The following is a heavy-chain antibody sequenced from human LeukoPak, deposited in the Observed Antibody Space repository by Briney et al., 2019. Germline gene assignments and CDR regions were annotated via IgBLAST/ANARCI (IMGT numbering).Heavy chain of an antibody. J-gene: IGHJ4*02. V-gene: IGHV1-8*01. CDR2: MNPNSGST. CDR1: GYTFTSYD. D-gene: IGHD3-22*01. Sequence: GASVKVSCKASGYTFTSYDINWVRQATGQGLEWMGWMNPNSGSTSYAQKFQGRVTMTRDTSTSTVYMELSSLRSEDTAVYYCARVRYSGYYYQYFDYWGQGTLVTVSS. CDR3: ARVRYSGYYYQYFDY.